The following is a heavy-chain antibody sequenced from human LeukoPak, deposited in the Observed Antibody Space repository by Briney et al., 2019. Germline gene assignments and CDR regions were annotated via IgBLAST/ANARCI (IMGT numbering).Heavy chain of an antibody. CDR3: ARETSGYYYGSGSLDY. V-gene: IGHV3-48*03. CDR1: GFTFSSYE. CDR2: ISSSGSTI. Sequence: GGSLRPSCAASGFTFSSYEMNWVRQAPGKGLEWVSYISSSGSTIYYADSVKGRFTNSRDNAKNSLYLQMNSLRAEDTAVYYCARETSGYYYGSGSLDYWGQGTLVTVSS. J-gene: IGHJ4*02. D-gene: IGHD3-10*01.